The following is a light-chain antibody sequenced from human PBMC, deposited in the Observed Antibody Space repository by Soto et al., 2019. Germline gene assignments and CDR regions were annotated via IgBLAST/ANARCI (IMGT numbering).Light chain of an antibody. CDR3: QQLYTYPRT. Sequence: IQLTQSPSSLSASVGDRVTITCRPSQGISSRLAWYQQKPGKVPKLLIYAASTLQGGVPSRFSGSGSGVNFTLTISSLQPEDFATYYCQQLYTYPRTFGQGTKLEIE. CDR2: AAS. V-gene: IGKV1-9*01. CDR1: QGISSR. J-gene: IGKJ2*01.